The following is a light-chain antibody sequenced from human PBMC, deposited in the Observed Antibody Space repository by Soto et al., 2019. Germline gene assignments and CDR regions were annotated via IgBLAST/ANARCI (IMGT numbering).Light chain of an antibody. Sequence: EIVLTQSPGTLSLSPGERATLSCRASQSVISSHLAWYQQKPGQAPRLLIYGASIRATGIPDRFSGSGSGTDFALIISRLEPEDFALYYCQQYGSSPRTFGQGTKLEIK. CDR2: GAS. CDR3: QQYGSSPRT. CDR1: QSVISSH. J-gene: IGKJ2*01. V-gene: IGKV3-20*01.